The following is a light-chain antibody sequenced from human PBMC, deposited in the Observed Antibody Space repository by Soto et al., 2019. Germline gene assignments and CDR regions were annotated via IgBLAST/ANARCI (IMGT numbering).Light chain of an antibody. CDR2: DAS. Sequence: DIQMTQSPSTLSGSVVDIVTITCRASQSISSWLAWYQQKPGKAPKLLMYDASSLESGVPSRFSGSKSGTEFTLTISSLQPDDFATYYCKQYSTYWKFGQGTKVDI. CDR1: QSISSW. J-gene: IGKJ1*01. V-gene: IGKV1-5*01. CDR3: KQYSTYWK.